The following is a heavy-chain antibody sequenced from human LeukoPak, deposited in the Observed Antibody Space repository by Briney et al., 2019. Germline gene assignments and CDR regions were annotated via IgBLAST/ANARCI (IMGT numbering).Heavy chain of an antibody. CDR3: ARKGLVITDGRFQH. CDR1: GGSITSSSYY. J-gene: IGHJ1*01. V-gene: IGHV4-39*07. Sequence: SETLSLTCTVSGGSITSSSYYWGWIRQSPGKGLEWIGSIYYSGSTNYNPSLKSRVTISVDTSKNQFSLKLSSVTAADTAVYYCARKGLVITDGRFQHWGQGTLVTVSS. CDR2: IYYSGST. D-gene: IGHD3-22*01.